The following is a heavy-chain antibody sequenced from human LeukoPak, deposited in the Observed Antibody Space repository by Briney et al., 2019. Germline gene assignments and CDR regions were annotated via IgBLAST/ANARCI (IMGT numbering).Heavy chain of an antibody. CDR1: GYTFTSYD. D-gene: IGHD3-10*01. CDR2: MNPNSGNT. V-gene: IGHV1-8*03. J-gene: IGHJ6*02. CDR3: ARDSEDSPSNDRKWVRVRGPYDGMDV. Sequence: GASVKVSCKASGYTFTSYDINWVRQATGQGLEWMGWMNPNSGNTGYAQKFQGRVTITRNTSISTAYMELSSLRSEDTAAYYCARDSEDSPSNDRKWVRVRGPYDGMDVWGQGTTVTVSS.